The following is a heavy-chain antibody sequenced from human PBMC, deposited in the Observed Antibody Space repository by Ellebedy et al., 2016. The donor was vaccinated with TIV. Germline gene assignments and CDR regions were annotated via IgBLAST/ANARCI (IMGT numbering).Heavy chain of an antibody. CDR2: ISASGGAT. CDR3: ANRLLCEY. V-gene: IGHV3-23*01. CDR1: GFIFSDDA. Sequence: GESLKTSCAAPGFIFSDDAMSWVSQAPGKGLEWFSLISASGGATYYADSVKGRFPTSRDYSKNMVYLQMNSLRVEDTAVYYCANRLLCEYWGQGTLVTVSS. J-gene: IGHJ4*02.